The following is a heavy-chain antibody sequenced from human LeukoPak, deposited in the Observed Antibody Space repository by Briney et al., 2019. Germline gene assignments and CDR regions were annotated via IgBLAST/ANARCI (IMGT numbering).Heavy chain of an antibody. CDR2: INPSGGST. Sequence: ASVKVSCKASGYTFTSYYMHWVRQAPGQGLEWMGIINPSGGSTSYAQKFQGRVTMTRDTSTTTVYMELRSPRSEDTAVYYCARGDDYGDYHNWFDPWGQGTLVTVSS. CDR1: GYTFTSYY. J-gene: IGHJ5*02. D-gene: IGHD4-17*01. V-gene: IGHV1-46*01. CDR3: ARGDDYGDYHNWFDP.